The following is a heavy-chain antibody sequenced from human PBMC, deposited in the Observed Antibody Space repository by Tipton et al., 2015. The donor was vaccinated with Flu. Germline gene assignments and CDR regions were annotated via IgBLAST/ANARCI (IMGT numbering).Heavy chain of an antibody. J-gene: IGHJ4*02. Sequence: TLSLTCTVSGYSISSGYYWGWIRQPPGKGLECIGSIYHSGSTSYNPSLKSRVTISVDTSKNQFSLKLSSVTAADTAVYYCARVKHGDYFDYWGQGTLVTVSS. V-gene: IGHV4-38-2*02. CDR1: GYSISSGYY. CDR2: IYHSGST. D-gene: IGHD4-17*01. CDR3: ARVKHGDYFDY.